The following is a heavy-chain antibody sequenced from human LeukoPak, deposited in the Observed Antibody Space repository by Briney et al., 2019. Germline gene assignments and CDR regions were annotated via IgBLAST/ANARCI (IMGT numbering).Heavy chain of an antibody. CDR1: DGSFSGYY. CDR3: ARGRSGADIVEVPAAANPHNWFDP. CDR2: INHSGST. J-gene: IGHJ5*02. V-gene: IGHV4-34*01. Sequence: SETLSLTCAVYDGSFSGYYWSWIRQPPGKGLEWIGEINHSGSTNYNPSLKSRVTISVDTSKNQFSLKLSSVTAADTAVYYCARGRSGADIVEVPAAANPHNWFDPWGQGTLVTVSS. D-gene: IGHD2-2*01.